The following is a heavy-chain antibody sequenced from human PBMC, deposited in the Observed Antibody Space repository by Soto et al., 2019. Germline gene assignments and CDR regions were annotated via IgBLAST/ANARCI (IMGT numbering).Heavy chain of an antibody. CDR3: AVLAAAGRPGLDY. V-gene: IGHV1-8*01. Sequence: EASVKVSCKASGYTFTSYDINWVRQATGQGLEWMGWMNPNSGNTGYAQKFQGRVTMTRNTSISTAYMELSSLRSEDTAVYYCAVLAAAGRPGLDYWGQGTLVTVSS. D-gene: IGHD6-13*01. J-gene: IGHJ4*02. CDR2: MNPNSGNT. CDR1: GYTFTSYD.